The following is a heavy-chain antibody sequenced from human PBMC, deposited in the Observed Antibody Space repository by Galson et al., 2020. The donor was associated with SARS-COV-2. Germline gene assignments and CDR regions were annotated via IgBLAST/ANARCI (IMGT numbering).Heavy chain of an antibody. V-gene: IGHV1-46*01. J-gene: IGHJ4*02. CDR1: GYPFTNYY. CDR3: ARDSDDNNNDKYAYFAY. CDR2: INPSGGSA. D-gene: IGHD1-1*01. Sequence: ASVKVSCKASGYPFTNYYMHWVRQAPGQGLEWMGIINPSGGSATSAQKFQGRVTMTRDTSTSTLYMELSSLSSEDTAGYYCARDSDDNNNDKYAYFAYWGQGTLVTVSS.